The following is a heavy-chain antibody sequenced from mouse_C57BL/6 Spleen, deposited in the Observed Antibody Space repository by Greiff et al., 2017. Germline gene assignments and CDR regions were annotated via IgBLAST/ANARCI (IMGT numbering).Heavy chain of an antibody. D-gene: IGHD4-1*01. CDR3: ARPWDSYAIDY. V-gene: IGHV5-17*01. CDR2: ISSGSSTL. Sequence: EVQVVESGGGLVKPGGSLKLSCAASGFTFSDYGMHWVRPAPEKGLEWVAYISSGSSTLYYADTVKGSFTIARDNAKNTLFLQMTSLRSEDTARYYCARPWDSYAIDYWGQGTSVTVSS. CDR1: GFTFSDYG. J-gene: IGHJ4*01.